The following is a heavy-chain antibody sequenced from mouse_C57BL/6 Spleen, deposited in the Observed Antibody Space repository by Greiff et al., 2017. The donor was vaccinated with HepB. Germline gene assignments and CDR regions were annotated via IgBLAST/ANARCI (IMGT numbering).Heavy chain of an antibody. CDR1: GYSITSGYY. V-gene: IGHV3-6*01. D-gene: IGHD1-1*01. J-gene: IGHJ1*03. Sequence: EVKLVESGPGLVKPSQSLSLTCSVTGYSITSGYYWNWIRQFPGNKLEWMGYISYDGSNNYNPSLKNRISITRDTSKNQFFLKLNSVTTEDTATYYCARDRAYYGSSYGYFDVWGTGTTVTVSS. CDR3: ARDRAYYGSSYGYFDV. CDR2: ISYDGSN.